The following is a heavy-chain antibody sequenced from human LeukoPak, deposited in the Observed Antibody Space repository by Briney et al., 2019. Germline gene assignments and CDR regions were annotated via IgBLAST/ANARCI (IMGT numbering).Heavy chain of an antibody. CDR2: INPNSGGT. CDR3: ARVNVGDPPDKWWELRWFDP. V-gene: IGHV1-2*02. CDR1: GYTFTGYY. Sequence: VASVKGSCKASGYTFTGYYMHWVRQAPGQGLEWMGWINPNSGGTNYAQKFQGRVTMTRDTSISTAYMELSRLRSDDTAVYYCARVNVGDPPDKWWELRWFDPWGQGTLVTVSS. J-gene: IGHJ5*02. D-gene: IGHD1-26*01.